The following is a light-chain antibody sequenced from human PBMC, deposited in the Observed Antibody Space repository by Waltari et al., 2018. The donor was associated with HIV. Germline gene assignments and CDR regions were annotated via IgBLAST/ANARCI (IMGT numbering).Light chain of an antibody. CDR2: EVG. J-gene: IGLJ2*01. CDR3: SSYTSSGTLV. Sequence: QSALTQPASVSGSPGQSITISCTGTSSDIGYFNYVSWYQQHPGRAPKLMIYEVGNRPSGVSNRFSCSKSDNTASLTVSGLQPEDEADYYCSSYTSSGTLVFGGGTRLTVL. V-gene: IGLV2-14*01. CDR1: SSDIGYFNY.